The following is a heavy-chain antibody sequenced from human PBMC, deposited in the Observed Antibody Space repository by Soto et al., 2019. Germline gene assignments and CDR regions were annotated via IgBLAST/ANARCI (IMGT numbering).Heavy chain of an antibody. CDR1: GFTFSSYA. D-gene: IGHD3-10*01. CDR3: AREIDYGSGSYYLPFDY. Sequence: GSLRLSCAASGFTFSSYAMHWVRQAPGKGLEWVAVISYDGSNKYYADSVKGRFTISRDNSKNTLYLQMNSLRAEDTAVYYCAREIDYGSGSYYLPFDYWGQGTLVTVSS. J-gene: IGHJ4*02. CDR2: ISYDGSNK. V-gene: IGHV3-30-3*01.